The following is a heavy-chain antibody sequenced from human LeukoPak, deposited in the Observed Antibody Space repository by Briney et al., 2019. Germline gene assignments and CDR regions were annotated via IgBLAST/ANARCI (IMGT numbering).Heavy chain of an antibody. CDR3: ARESSSGYFYAFDI. Sequence: SETLSLTCTVSGDSISSCYWSWIRQPAEKGLEWIGRICTSGTINYNPSLKNRVTMSVDTSKNQFSLKLTSVTAADTAVYYCARESSSGYFYAFDIRGQGTMVTVSS. D-gene: IGHD3-22*01. J-gene: IGHJ3*02. CDR1: GDSISSCY. V-gene: IGHV4-4*07. CDR2: ICTSGTI.